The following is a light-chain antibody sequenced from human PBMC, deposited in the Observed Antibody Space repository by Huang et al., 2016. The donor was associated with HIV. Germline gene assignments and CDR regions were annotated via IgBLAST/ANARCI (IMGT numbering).Light chain of an antibody. J-gene: IGKJ1*01. CDR3: QQYNNWPSGT. CDR1: QSVSRN. Sequence: EIVMTQSPATLSVSPGERATLSCRASQSVSRNLAWYQQKPGQAPRLLIYGASTRATGVPARFSGSGSGTEFTLTISSLQSEDFVVYYCQQYNNWPSGTFGQGTKVEIK. CDR2: GAS. V-gene: IGKV3-15*01.